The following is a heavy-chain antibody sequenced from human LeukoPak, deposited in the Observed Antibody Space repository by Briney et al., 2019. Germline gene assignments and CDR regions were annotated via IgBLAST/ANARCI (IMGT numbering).Heavy chain of an antibody. J-gene: IGHJ5*02. V-gene: IGHV4-61*02. CDR3: ARGLISSSWRNNWFDP. D-gene: IGHD6-13*01. Sequence: SETLSLTCTVSGGSISSNPYYWSWIRQPAGKGLEWIGRINTSGSTNYNPSLKSRVTISVDTSKNQFSLKLSSVTAADTALYYCARGLISSSWRNNWFDPWGQGTLVTVSS. CDR2: INTSGST. CDR1: GGSISSNPYY.